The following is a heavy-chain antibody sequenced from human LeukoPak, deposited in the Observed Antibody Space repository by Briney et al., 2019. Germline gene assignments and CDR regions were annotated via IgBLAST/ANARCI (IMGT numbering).Heavy chain of an antibody. J-gene: IGHJ4*01. V-gene: IGHV3-74*01. D-gene: IGHD3-22*01. CDR3: ARDDNYYDGRSYSSGFDH. CDR2: IGIAGNT. CDR1: VFALSDFW. Sequence: GGSLRLSCAASVFALSDFWMHWVRRVPGKQVVGGGLIGIAGNTNVADSVRGRFSVSRDTAKNTLYLQMNSLRAEDSAIYYCARDDNYYDGRSYSSGFDHWGHGTLVTVSS.